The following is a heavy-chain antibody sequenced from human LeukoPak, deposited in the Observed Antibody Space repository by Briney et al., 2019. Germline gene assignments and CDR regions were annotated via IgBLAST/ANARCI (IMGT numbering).Heavy chain of an antibody. CDR1: GGSFSGYY. J-gene: IGHJ4*02. V-gene: IGHV4-34*01. CDR2: INHSGST. CDR3: ARELYSGRNFDY. D-gene: IGHD1-26*01. Sequence: PSETLSLTCAVYGGSFSGYYWSWIRQPPGKGLEWIGEINHSGSTNYNPSLKSRVTISVDTSKNQFSLKLSSVTAADTAVYYCARELYSGRNFDYWGQGTLVTVSS.